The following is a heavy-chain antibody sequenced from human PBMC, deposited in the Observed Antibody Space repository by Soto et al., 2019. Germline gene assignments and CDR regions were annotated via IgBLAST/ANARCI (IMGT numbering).Heavy chain of an antibody. Sequence: EGQVVETGGGLIQPGGSLRLSCAASEFTVSTNYMSWVRRAPGRGLEWVSILYRDGKTYYADSVRGRFIISRDNSKNTMDLQMNSLRVEDTAIYYCAREAFTVSGGTSPVRGGGIDVWGQGTTVTVSS. CDR3: AREAFTVSGGTSPVRGGGIDV. D-gene: IGHD2-15*01. J-gene: IGHJ6*02. V-gene: IGHV3-53*02. CDR1: EFTVSTNY. CDR2: LYRDGKT.